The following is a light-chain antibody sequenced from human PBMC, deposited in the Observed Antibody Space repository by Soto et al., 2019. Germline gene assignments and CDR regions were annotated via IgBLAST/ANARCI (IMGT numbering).Light chain of an antibody. CDR3: CSYAGSYNFYV. CDR2: DVT. Sequence: LTQPRSGSGSAGESVTISCTGTTSDVGGYNYVSWYQHHPGKAPKVLIYDVTKRPSGVPDRFSGSKSGNTASLTISGLQAEDDGDYFCCSYAGSYNFYVFGTGTKVTVL. V-gene: IGLV2-11*01. J-gene: IGLJ1*01. CDR1: TSDVGGYNY.